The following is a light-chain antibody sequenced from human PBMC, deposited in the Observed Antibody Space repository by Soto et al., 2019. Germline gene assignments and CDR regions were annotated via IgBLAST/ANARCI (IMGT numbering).Light chain of an antibody. Sequence: QSVLTQSPSASGTPGQRVTISCSGSRSNIGTYTVNWYQQLPGTAPTLLIYRNHQRPSGVPDRFSGSKSGTSASLAISGPQSEDEADYYRAAWDDSLRAVVFGGGTKLTVL. J-gene: IGLJ2*01. CDR2: RNH. V-gene: IGLV1-44*01. CDR1: RSNIGTYT. CDR3: AAWDDSLRAVV.